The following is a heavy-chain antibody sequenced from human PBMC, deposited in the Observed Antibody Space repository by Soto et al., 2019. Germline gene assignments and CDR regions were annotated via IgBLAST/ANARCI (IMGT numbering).Heavy chain of an antibody. D-gene: IGHD4-17*01. V-gene: IGHV4-31*03. J-gene: IGHJ4*01. CDR1: GESLSGGVDY. Sequence: QVVLQESGPGLLKPSQTLSLTCTVSGESLSGGVDYWSWIRQSSGGGLEWIGYVFHTERTSYNPSLKSRVTISADTSKNQFSLRLTSLTAADTAVYYCAKTTAGRGYFDPWGHGSPVTVSS. CDR3: AKTTAGRGYFDP. CDR2: VFHTERT.